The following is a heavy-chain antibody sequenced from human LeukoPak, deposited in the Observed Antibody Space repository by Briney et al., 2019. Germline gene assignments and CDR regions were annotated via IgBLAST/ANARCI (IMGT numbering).Heavy chain of an antibody. CDR1: GYTFTGYY. J-gene: IGHJ4*02. Sequence: ASVKVSCKASGYTFTGYYMHWVRQAPGQRLEWMGYINPNSGGTNYAQDFHGRVTMPRDTSISTAYMQLSRLRSDDTAVYYCATQRGSYLWGTDFDYWGQGTLVTVSS. CDR3: ATQRGSYLWGTDFDY. CDR2: INPNSGGT. V-gene: IGHV1-2*02. D-gene: IGHD3-16*01.